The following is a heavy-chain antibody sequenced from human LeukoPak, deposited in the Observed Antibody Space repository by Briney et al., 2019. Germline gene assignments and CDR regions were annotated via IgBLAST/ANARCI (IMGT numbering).Heavy chain of an antibody. D-gene: IGHD3-22*01. Sequence: SVKVSCKASGGMFSSYAISWARQAPGQGLEWMGGIIPLFGTTNYAKKFQGRVTITADKSTSTAYMELSSLRSEDTAVYYCARGYDSSGYYSGYYYYYMDVWGKGTTVTVSS. V-gene: IGHV1-69*06. CDR3: ARGYDSSGYYSGYYYYYMDV. J-gene: IGHJ6*03. CDR1: GGMFSSYA. CDR2: IIPLFGTT.